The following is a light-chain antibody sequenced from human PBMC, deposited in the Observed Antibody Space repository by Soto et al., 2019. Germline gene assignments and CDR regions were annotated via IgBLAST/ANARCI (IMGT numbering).Light chain of an antibody. Sequence: QSALTQPPSASGSPGQSVTISCSGSGGDIGRCDFVSWYQQYPGKVPKLLIYEVDKRPSGVPDRFSGSKSGDRASLTVSGLRPEDEAHYHCSAYAGGNIMIFGGGTK. CDR3: SAYAGGNIMI. V-gene: IGLV2-8*01. CDR1: GGDIGRCDF. J-gene: IGLJ2*01. CDR2: EVD.